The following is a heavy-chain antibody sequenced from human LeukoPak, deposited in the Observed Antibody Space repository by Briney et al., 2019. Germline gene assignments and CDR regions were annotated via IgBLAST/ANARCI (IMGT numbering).Heavy chain of an antibody. CDR2: VSNDGGDK. V-gene: IGHV3-30*03. CDR3: VAAAAVAYYFDY. D-gene: IGHD6-25*01. Sequence: PGRSLRLSCAASEFTFSSYAMHWVRQAPGKGLEWVALVSNDGGDKYYADSVKGRFTISRDNSKNTLYLQMNSLRAEDTAVYYCVAAAAVAYYFDYWGQGTLVTVSS. J-gene: IGHJ4*02. CDR1: EFTFSSYA.